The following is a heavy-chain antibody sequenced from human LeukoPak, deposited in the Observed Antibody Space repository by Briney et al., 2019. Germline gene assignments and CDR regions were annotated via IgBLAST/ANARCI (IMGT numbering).Heavy chain of an antibody. V-gene: IGHV4-39*01. J-gene: IGHJ4*02. Sequence: PSETLSLTCTVSGGSISSSNFYWAWIRQPPGKGLEWIGSIYYGEDTYYNPSLKSRVTISEDTSKSQFSLNLRSVTAADTAVYYCARHVMAAAAYGGDSWGQGTLVTVSS. CDR3: ARHVMAAAAYGGDS. D-gene: IGHD6-25*01. CDR2: IYYGEDT. CDR1: GGSISSSNFY.